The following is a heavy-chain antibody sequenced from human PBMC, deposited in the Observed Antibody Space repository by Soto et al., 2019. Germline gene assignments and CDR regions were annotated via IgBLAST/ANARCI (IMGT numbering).Heavy chain of an antibody. V-gene: IGHV4-39*01. D-gene: IGHD3-10*01. J-gene: IGHJ4*02. CDR2: VYYSGST. CDR3: ARHRGPTGPNY. CDR1: GDSISSSNYH. Sequence: PSETLSLTCTVSGDSISSSNYHWGWIRQPPGKGLEWIGSVYYSGSTYYNPSLKSRVTISIDAFKNQFSLNLNSVTATDTAVYYCARHRGPTGPNYWGQGTLVTVSS.